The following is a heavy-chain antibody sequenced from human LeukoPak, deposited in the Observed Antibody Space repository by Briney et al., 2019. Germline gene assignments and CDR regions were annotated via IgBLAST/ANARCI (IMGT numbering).Heavy chain of an antibody. J-gene: IGHJ4*02. CDR1: GGSFSGYY. V-gene: IGHV4-34*01. CDR3: ARADYDILSIDY. Sequence: PSETLSLTCAVYGGSFSGYYWSWIRQPPGEGLEWIGEINHSGSTNYNPSLKSRVTISVDTSKNQFSLKLSSVTAADTAVYYCARADYDILSIDYWGQGTLVTVSS. D-gene: IGHD3-9*01. CDR2: INHSGST.